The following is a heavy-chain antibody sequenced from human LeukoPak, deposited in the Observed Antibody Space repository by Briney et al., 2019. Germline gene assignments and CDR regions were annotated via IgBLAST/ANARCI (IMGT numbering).Heavy chain of an antibody. CDR1: GYTFTSYD. D-gene: IGHD5-18*01. CDR2: MNPTSGNT. CDR3: TRMRGYTYGYWYLDL. V-gene: IGHV1-8*01. Sequence: ASVKVSCKAAGYTFTSYDINWVRQAPGQGPGWMGWMNPTSGNTGYAQKFQGRVTMTRDASIATAYMELSSLTSEDTALYYCTRMRGYTYGYWYLDLWGRGTPVTVSS. J-gene: IGHJ2*01.